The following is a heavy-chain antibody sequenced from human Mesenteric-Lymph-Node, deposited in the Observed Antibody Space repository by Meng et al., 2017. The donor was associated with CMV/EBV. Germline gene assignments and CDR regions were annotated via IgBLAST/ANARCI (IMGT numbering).Heavy chain of an antibody. CDR3: AKDGAVTSSYGMDV. D-gene: IGHD4-11*01. CDR2: ISWDGGST. J-gene: IGHJ6*02. V-gene: IGHV3-43D*03. CDR1: GFTFDDCA. Sequence: GESLKISCAASGFTFDDCAMHWVRQAPGKGLEWVSLISWDGGSTYYADSVKGRFTISRDNSKNSLYLQMNSLRAEDTALYYCAKDGAVTSSYGMDVWGQGTTVTVSS.